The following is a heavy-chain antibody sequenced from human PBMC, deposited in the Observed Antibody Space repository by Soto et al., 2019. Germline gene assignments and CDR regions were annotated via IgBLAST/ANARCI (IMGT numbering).Heavy chain of an antibody. J-gene: IGHJ5*02. V-gene: IGHV1-18*04. CDR3: ARVLVVVAATGNGWCDP. D-gene: IGHD2-15*01. CDR1: GYTFTSYG. CDR2: ISAYNGNT. Sequence: SSVKVSCKASGYTFTSYGISWVRQAPGQGLEWMGWISAYNGNTNYAQKLQGRVTMTTDTSTSTAYMELRSLRSDDTAVYYCARVLVVVAATGNGWCDPWGQGNHGTV.